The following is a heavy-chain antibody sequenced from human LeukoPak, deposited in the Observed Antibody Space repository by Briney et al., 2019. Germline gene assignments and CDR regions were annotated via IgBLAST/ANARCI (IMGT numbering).Heavy chain of an antibody. CDR1: GFTFSSYG. D-gene: IGHD3-10*01. Sequence: PGGSLRLSCAASGFTFSSYGMSWVRQAPGKGLEWVSAISGSGGSTYYADSVKGRFTISRDNSKNTLYLQMNSLRAEDTAVYYCASGNGPHYYGSGNYYFNYWGQGTLVTVSS. CDR3: ASGNGPHYYGSGNYYFNY. J-gene: IGHJ4*02. V-gene: IGHV3-23*01. CDR2: ISGSGGST.